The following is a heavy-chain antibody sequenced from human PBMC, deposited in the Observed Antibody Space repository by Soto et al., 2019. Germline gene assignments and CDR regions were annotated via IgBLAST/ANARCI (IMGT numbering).Heavy chain of an antibody. Sequence: PSETLSLTCTVSGGSISSYYWSWIRQPPGKGLEWIGYIYYSGSTNYNPSLKSRVTISVDTSKNQFSLKLSSVTAADTAVYYCARDRRRYYDILNGYSNWFEPWGQGTLVTVSS. CDR2: IYYSGST. V-gene: IGHV4-59*01. J-gene: IGHJ5*02. CDR1: GGSISSYY. D-gene: IGHD3-9*01. CDR3: ARDRRRYYDILNGYSNWFEP.